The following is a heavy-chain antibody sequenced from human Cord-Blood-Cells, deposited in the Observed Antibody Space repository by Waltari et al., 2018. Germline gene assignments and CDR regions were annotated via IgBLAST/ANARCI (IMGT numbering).Heavy chain of an antibody. CDR3: ARGDYYGSGSYYIYFDY. J-gene: IGHJ4*02. V-gene: IGHV4-38-2*01. CDR1: GYSISSGYY. CDR2: IYHSGVT. D-gene: IGHD3-10*01. Sequence: QVQLQESGPGLVKPSETLSLTCAVSGYSISSGYYWGWIRQPPGKGLEWIGSIYHSGVTYYNPALKSRVTISVDTSKNQFSLKLSSVTAADTAVYYCARGDYYGSGSYYIYFDYWGQGTLVTVSS.